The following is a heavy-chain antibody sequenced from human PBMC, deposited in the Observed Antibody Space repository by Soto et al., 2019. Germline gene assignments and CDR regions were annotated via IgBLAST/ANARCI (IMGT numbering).Heavy chain of an antibody. D-gene: IGHD3-9*01. CDR3: ARDRDDILTGYLSYYHSGMDV. V-gene: IGHV3-21*01. CDR1: GFTFSRYS. J-gene: IGHJ6*02. Sequence: PGGSLRLSCAASGFTFSRYSINWVRQVQGKGLEWVSSISNSSTYIYYADSVKGRFNISRDNAKTSLYLQMNSLRAEDTAVYYCARDRDDILTGYLSYYHSGMDVWGQGTTVTVSS. CDR2: ISNSSTYI.